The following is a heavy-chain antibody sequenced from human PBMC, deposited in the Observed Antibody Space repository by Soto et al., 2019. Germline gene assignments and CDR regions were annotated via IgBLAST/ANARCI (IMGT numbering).Heavy chain of an antibody. D-gene: IGHD2-2*01. CDR1: GLTFRSYA. Sequence: GGSLRLSCTASGLTFRSYAMSWVRQAPGKGLEWVSTISAYGARTYYADSVKGRFTFSRDDSKNTLYLQMNSLRAEDTAVYYCATKKYCSSISCLDCWGQGTLVTVSS. J-gene: IGHJ4*02. V-gene: IGHV3-23*01. CDR3: ATKKYCSSISCLDC. CDR2: ISAYGART.